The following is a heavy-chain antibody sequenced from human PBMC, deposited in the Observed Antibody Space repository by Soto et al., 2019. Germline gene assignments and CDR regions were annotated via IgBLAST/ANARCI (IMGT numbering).Heavy chain of an antibody. CDR2: ITYDGSNK. J-gene: IGHJ5*02. Sequence: GGSLRLSCAASGFTFSSYGMHWVRQAPGKGLEWVGVITYDGSNKFYADSVKGRFTISRENSKNTLYLQMNSLRAEDAAVYYCATVFDLWGQGTLVTVSS. V-gene: IGHV3-30*03. CDR3: ATVFDL. CDR1: GFTFSSYG. D-gene: IGHD4-17*01.